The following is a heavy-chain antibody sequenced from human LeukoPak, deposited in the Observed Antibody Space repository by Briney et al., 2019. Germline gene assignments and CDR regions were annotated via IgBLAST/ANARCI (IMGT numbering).Heavy chain of an antibody. CDR2: TYYRSKWYT. V-gene: IGHV6-1*01. CDR3: VSRRYDC. J-gene: IGHJ4*02. CDR1: GDSVSSNSAA. Sequence: SQTLSLTCGLSGDSVSSNSAAWGWIRQSPSRGLEWLGRTYYRSKWYTEYAVSVKSRIIINPDTSKNQFSLQLNSVTPEDTAVYYCVSRRYDCWGQGTLVTVSS. D-gene: IGHD3-9*01.